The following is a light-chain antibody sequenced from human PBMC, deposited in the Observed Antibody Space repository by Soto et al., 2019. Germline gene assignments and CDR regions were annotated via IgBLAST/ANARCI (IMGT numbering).Light chain of an antibody. CDR3: QQYSNWPPLT. CDR2: GAS. V-gene: IGKV3-15*01. Sequence: EIVMTQSPATLSVSPGERATLSCRASQSVRSNLAWYQQKPGQAPRLLISGASTRATGVPVRFSGSGSGTEFTLTISSLRSEDFAVYYCQQYSNWPPLTFGGGTKVELK. J-gene: IGKJ4*01. CDR1: QSVRSN.